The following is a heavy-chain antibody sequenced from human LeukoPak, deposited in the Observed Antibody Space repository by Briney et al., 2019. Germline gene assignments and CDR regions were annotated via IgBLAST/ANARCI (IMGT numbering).Heavy chain of an antibody. V-gene: IGHV4-4*07. J-gene: IGHJ4*02. CDR2: ISTSGST. D-gene: IGHD5-24*01. CDR3: ARVGRDGYNFDY. CDR1: GGSISSYY. Sequence: SETLSLTCTVSGGSISSYYWSWIRQPAGKGLESIGHISTSGSTNYNPSLKSRVTMSVDTSKNQFSLKLSSVTAADTAVYYCARVGRDGYNFDYWGQGTLVTVSS.